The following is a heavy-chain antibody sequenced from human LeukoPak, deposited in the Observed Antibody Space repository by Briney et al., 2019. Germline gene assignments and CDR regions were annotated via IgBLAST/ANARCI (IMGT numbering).Heavy chain of an antibody. CDR1: GYSFTAFY. V-gene: IGHV1-2*02. D-gene: IGHD3-10*01. J-gene: IGHJ4*02. CDR2: IHPRRGDT. Sequence: ASVKVSCKTSGYSFTAFYIHCVRQAPGQGLEWMGWIHPRRGDTNYAQKFQGRVTMTRDTSISTAYLDLSSLRSDDTAVYYCARDGDYGTGSYYRGCSDSLVQGTPVTVSP. CDR3: ARDGDYGTGSYYRGCSDS.